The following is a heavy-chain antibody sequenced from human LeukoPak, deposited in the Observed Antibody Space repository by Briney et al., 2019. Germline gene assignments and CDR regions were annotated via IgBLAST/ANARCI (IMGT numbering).Heavy chain of an antibody. J-gene: IGHJ4*02. D-gene: IGHD3-10*01. V-gene: IGHV3-48*04. CDR3: ARDPYGSGAY. Sequence: TGGSLRLSCAASGFTFSSYSMNWVRQAPGKGLEWVSYISSSGSTIYYADSVKGRFTISRDNAKNSLYLQMNSLRAEDTAVYYCARDPYGSGAYWGQGTLVTVSS. CDR1: GFTFSSYS. CDR2: ISSSGSTI.